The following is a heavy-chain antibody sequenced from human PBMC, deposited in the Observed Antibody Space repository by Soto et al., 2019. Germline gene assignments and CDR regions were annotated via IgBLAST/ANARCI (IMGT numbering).Heavy chain of an antibody. V-gene: IGHV3-48*02. J-gene: IGHJ4*02. CDR3: ARGVLDY. CDR1: GFNFSGYA. D-gene: IGHD2-8*02. Sequence: PGGSLRLSCGGSGFNFSGYAMNGVRQAPGKGLEWVSYISSRSSGIHYADSVKGRFTISRDNGKRSLYLQMNSLRDEDTGIYYCARGVLDYWGQGALVTVSS. CDR2: ISSRSSGI.